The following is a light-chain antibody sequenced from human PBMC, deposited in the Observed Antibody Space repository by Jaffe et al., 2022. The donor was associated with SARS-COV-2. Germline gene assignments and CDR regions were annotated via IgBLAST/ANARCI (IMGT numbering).Light chain of an antibody. CDR2: GAS. J-gene: IGKJ2*01. CDR3: QQYNNWPPYT. Sequence: EILMTQSPATLSVSPGERATLSCRASQSVGGNLAWYQQKPGQAPRLLIYGASTRATAIPARFSGSGSGTEFTLTISSLQSEDFAVYYCQQYNNWPPYTFGQGTRLE. CDR1: QSVGGN. V-gene: IGKV3-15*01.